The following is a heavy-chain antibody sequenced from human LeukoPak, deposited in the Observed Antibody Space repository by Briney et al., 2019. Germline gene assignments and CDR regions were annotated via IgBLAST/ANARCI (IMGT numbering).Heavy chain of an antibody. CDR1: GFTFSSYS. CDR2: ISSSSSYI. CDR3: ARDKGFELVSFDY. D-gene: IGHD2-8*02. J-gene: IGHJ4*02. V-gene: IGHV3-21*01. Sequence: GGSLRLSCAASGFTFSSYSMNWVRQAPGKGLEWVSSISSSSSYIYYADSVKGRFTISRDNAKNSLYLQMNSLRAEDTAVYYCARDKGFELVSFDYWGQGTLVTVSS.